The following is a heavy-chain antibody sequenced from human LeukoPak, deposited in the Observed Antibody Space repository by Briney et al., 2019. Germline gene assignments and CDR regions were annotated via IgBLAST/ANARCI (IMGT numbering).Heavy chain of an antibody. CDR2: INPNSGDT. D-gene: IGHD2-2*01. Sequence: GASVKVSCKASGYTFTGYYMHWVRQAPGQGFEWMGWINPNSGDTNYAQKFQGRVTMTRDTSIRTAHMGLSRLRSADTAVYYCARATPLYCSSTTCLFDYWGQGTLVTVSS. CDR3: ARATPLYCSSTTCLFDY. J-gene: IGHJ4*02. CDR1: GYTFTGYY. V-gene: IGHV1-2*02.